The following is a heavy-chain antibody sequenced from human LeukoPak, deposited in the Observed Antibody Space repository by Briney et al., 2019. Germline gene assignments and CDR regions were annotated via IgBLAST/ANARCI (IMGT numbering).Heavy chain of an antibody. J-gene: IGHJ4*02. V-gene: IGHV3-64*01. CDR2: ISSNGGST. CDR3: ARAGEYCTNGVCYGYFDY. D-gene: IGHD2-8*01. Sequence: GGSLRLSCAASGFTFSYYAMHWVRQAPGKGLEYVSAISSNGGSTYYANSVKGRFTSSRDNSKNTLYLQMGSLRAEDMAVYYCARAGEYCTNGVCYGYFDYWGQGTLVTVSS. CDR1: GFTFSYYA.